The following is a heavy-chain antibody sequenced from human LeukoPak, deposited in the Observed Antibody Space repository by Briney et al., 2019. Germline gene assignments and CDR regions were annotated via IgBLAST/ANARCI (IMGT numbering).Heavy chain of an antibody. CDR2: IKSDGST. CDR1: GFTFSTYW. Sequence: GGSLRLSCAASGFTFSTYWMHWVREAPGKGLVWVSRIKSDGSTNYADSVKGRFTISRDNANNTLSLQMNSLRPEDTGVYYCARAPSEIGGYYPEYFRHWGQGTLVTVSS. V-gene: IGHV3-74*01. CDR3: ARAPSEIGGYYPEYFRH. D-gene: IGHD3-22*01. J-gene: IGHJ1*01.